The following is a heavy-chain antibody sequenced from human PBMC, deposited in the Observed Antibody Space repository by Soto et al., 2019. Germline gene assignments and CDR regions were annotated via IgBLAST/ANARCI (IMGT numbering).Heavy chain of an antibody. V-gene: IGHV3-74*01. CDR3: ARAGWYRFDY. D-gene: IGHD2-15*01. Sequence: EVQLVESGGDLVQPGGSLRLSCAASGFTFGSYWMHWVRQAPGKGLVWVSRINSDGSTTNYGDSVKGRFTISRDNAQSTLYLPMNSLRAEDTAVYYCARAGWYRFDYWGQGTLLTVSS. CDR1: GFTFGSYW. J-gene: IGHJ4*02. CDR2: INSDGSTT.